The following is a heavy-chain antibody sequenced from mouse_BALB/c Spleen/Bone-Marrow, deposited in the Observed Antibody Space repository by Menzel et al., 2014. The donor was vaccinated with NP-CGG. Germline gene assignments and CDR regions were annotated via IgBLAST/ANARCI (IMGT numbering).Heavy chain of an antibody. CDR1: GFAFSGND. Sequence: EVQLQQSGGGLVKPGGSLKLSCAASGFAFSGNDMSWGRQTPGKRLEWVAYISSGGGSTYYPDTVKGRFTITRDKAKNTLDLQMNSLKSEDTAMYYCARQRGYAYAMDYWGQGTSVTVSS. J-gene: IGHJ4*01. CDR3: ARQRGYAYAMDY. D-gene: IGHD2-2*01. CDR2: ISSGGGST. V-gene: IGHV5-12-1*01.